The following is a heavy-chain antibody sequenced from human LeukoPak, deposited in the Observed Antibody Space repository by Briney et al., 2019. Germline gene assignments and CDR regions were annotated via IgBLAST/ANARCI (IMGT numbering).Heavy chain of an antibody. V-gene: IGHV4-34*01. CDR2: INRSGTT. D-gene: IGHD3-16*01. CDR1: GEPFSYFY. Sequence: SETLSLTCAVYGEPFSYFYWSRLRKPPAKGQEWNGEINRSGTTYVNTSLKSRVTISVDTSKNQFSLKMRSMTAADTAVYYCARYLRQPGTFYLDHWGQGTLVTVSS. J-gene: IGHJ4*02. CDR3: ARYLRQPGTFYLDH.